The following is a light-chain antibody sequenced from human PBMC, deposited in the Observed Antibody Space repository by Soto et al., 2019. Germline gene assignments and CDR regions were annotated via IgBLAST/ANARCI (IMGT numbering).Light chain of an antibody. CDR2: DVS. Sequence: QSALTQPASVSGSPGQSITISCTGTSSDVGGYNYVSWYQQHPGKAPKLMIYDVSNRPSGVSNRFSGSKSGNTASLTISGLRAEDEADYYCSSYPSSSTLVVFGGGTKLTVL. CDR1: SSDVGGYNY. J-gene: IGLJ2*01. V-gene: IGLV2-14*01. CDR3: SSYPSSSTLVV.